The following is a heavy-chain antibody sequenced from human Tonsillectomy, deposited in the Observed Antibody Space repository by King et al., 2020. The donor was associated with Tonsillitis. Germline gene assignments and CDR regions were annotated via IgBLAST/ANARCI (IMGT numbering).Heavy chain of an antibody. V-gene: IGHV4-31*03. J-gene: IGHJ4*02. CDR2: IYHSGPT. CDR3: ARNRDYGDYVDF. CDR1: GDSLTSGGYF. D-gene: IGHD4-17*01. Sequence: QLQESGPGLVRPSQTLSLICSVSGDSLTSGGYFWSWIRQHPDKGLEVFGSIYHSGPTYHTPSLRSRLFMSVDTSKNQFSLRLTSVTAADTAVYYCARNRDYGDYVDFWGQGTLVAVSS.